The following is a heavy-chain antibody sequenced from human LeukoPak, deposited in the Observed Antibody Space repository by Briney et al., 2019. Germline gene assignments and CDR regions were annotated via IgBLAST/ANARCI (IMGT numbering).Heavy chain of an antibody. D-gene: IGHD6-19*01. CDR3: AKRAGESSGWAHFDY. Sequence: GGSLRLSCAASGFTFSTYWMTWVRQAPGKGLEWVANINQDGSEKKYVDSVKGRFTISRDNAKNSLYLQMNNLGAEDTAIYYCAKRAGESSGWAHFDYWGQGTLVTVSS. V-gene: IGHV3-7*01. CDR1: GFTFSTYW. J-gene: IGHJ4*02. CDR2: INQDGSEK.